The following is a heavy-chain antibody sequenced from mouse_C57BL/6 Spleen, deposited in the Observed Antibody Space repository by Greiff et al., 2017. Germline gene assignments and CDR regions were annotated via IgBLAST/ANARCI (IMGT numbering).Heavy chain of an antibody. V-gene: IGHV1-26*01. D-gene: IGHD1-1*01. CDR3: ARDYYGSSPFAY. Sequence: VQLQQSGPELVKPGASVKISCKASGYTFTDYYMNWVKQSHGKSLEWIGAINPNNGGTSYNQKFKGKATLTVDKSSSTAYMELRSLTSEDSAVYYCARDYYGSSPFAYWGQGTLVTVSA. CDR2: INPNNGGT. J-gene: IGHJ3*01. CDR1: GYTFTDYY.